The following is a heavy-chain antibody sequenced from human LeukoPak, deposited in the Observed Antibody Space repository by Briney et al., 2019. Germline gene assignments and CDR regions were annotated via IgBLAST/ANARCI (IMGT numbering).Heavy chain of an antibody. CDR2: ITSSGSPI. V-gene: IGHV3-11*04. J-gene: IGHJ4*02. CDR3: APTRPSPLDYFDY. CDR1: GFTFSDYY. Sequence: GGSLRLSCAASGFTFSDYYMSWIRQSPGKGLEWISYITSSGSPIFYADSVKGRFTISRDNAKNSVYLQMNSLRAEDTAVYYCAPTRPSPLDYFDYWGQGTLVTVSS.